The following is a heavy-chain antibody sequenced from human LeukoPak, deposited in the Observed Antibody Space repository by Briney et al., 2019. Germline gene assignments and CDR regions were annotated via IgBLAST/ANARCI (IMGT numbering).Heavy chain of an antibody. J-gene: IGHJ4*02. D-gene: IGHD3-22*01. V-gene: IGHV3-23*01. CDR3: AKGSCYDSSGSFYFNY. Sequence: GGSLRLSCAASGFTFSSYAMSWVRQAPGKGLEWVSGISGSGDNTYYADSVKGRFTISRDNSKNTLYVQVNSLGTEDTAAYYCAKGSCYDSSGSFYFNYWGQETRVTVPS. CDR2: ISGSGDNT. CDR1: GFTFSSYA.